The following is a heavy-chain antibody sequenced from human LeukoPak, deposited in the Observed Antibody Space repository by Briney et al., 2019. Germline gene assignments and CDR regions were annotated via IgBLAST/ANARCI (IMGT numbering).Heavy chain of an antibody. Sequence: GGSLRLSCTASGFTFSSYSMNWVRQAPGKGLEWVSSISSSSSYIYYADSVKGRFTISRDNAKNSLYLQMNSLRAEDTAVYYCARAELEEYCSGGSCYGAFDIWGQGTMVTVSS. CDR2: ISSSSSYI. CDR3: ARAELEEYCSGGSCYGAFDI. CDR1: GFTFSSYS. D-gene: IGHD2-15*01. J-gene: IGHJ3*02. V-gene: IGHV3-21*01.